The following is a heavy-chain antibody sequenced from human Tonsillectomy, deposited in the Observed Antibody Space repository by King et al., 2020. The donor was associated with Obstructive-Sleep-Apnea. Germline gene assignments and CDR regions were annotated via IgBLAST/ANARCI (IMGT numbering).Heavy chain of an antibody. CDR3: ARAFFRYSGYQYYFDQ. V-gene: IGHV3-66*01. CDR1: GFSVSSNY. CDR2: IFSGGST. Sequence: VQLVESGGGLVQPGGSLRLSCAASGFSVSSNYMSWVRQAPGKGLEWVSVIFSGGSTYYADSVKGRFTISRDNSKNTLYLQMNSLRAEDTATYYCARAFFRYSGYQYYFDQWGQGTLVTVSS. J-gene: IGHJ4*02. D-gene: IGHD5-12*01.